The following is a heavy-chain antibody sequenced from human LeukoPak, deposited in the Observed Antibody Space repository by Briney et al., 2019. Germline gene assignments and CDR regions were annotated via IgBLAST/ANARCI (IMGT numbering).Heavy chain of an antibody. J-gene: IGHJ4*02. CDR1: GFTFSSYG. Sequence: GRSLRLSCAASGFTFSSYGMHWVRQAPGKGLEWVANIKQDGSEKYYVDSVKGRFTISRDNAKNSLYLQMNSLRAEDTAVYYCARGNAAYCGGDCSDYWGQGTLVTVSS. CDR3: ARGNAAYCGGDCSDY. D-gene: IGHD2-21*02. CDR2: IKQDGSEK. V-gene: IGHV3-7*01.